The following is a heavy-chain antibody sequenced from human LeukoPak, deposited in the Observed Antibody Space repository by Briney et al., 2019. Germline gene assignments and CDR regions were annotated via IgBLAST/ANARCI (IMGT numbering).Heavy chain of an antibody. CDR1: GFTVSNNY. D-gene: IGHD2-21*02. J-gene: IGHJ4*02. CDR3: LRGDSRILFDY. Sequence: PGGSLRLSCAASGFTVSNNYMSWVRQAPGKGLEWVSVIYSGGTTYYADSVKGRFTISRDNSKNTLYLQMNSLRAEDTAVYYCLRGDSRILFDYWGQGTLVTVSS. V-gene: IGHV3-66*01. CDR2: IYSGGTT.